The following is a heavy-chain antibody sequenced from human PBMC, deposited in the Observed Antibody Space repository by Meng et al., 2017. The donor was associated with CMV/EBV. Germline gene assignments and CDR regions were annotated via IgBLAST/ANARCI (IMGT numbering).Heavy chain of an antibody. CDR1: VGTLSSYV. CDR3: ARDRYQLLVSVGRFNWFDP. D-gene: IGHD2-2*01. J-gene: IGHJ5*02. Sequence: FSVKVSCKAFVGTLSSYVISWVRQAPGQGLEWMGGIIPIFGTANYAQMFQGRVTIATDESTSTAYMELSSLRSEDTAVYYCARDRYQLLVSVGRFNWFDPWGQGTLVTVSS. V-gene: IGHV1-69*05. CDR2: IIPIFGTA.